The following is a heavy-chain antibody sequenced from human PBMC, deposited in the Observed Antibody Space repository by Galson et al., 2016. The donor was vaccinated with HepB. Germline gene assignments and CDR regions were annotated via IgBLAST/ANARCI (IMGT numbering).Heavy chain of an antibody. D-gene: IGHD3-16*01. CDR2: IDDSGNI. V-gene: IGHV4-59*13. CDR3: ARDVGHLYDLRFFYGMDV. Sequence: SETLSLTCSVSGASTENNQWSWIRQPPGKELEWIGYIDDSGNIKYSPSLQSRVTISIDASKNQFSLNVTSVTGGDTAVYFCARDVGHLYDLRFFYGMDVWGQGTTVTVS. CDR1: GASTENNQ. J-gene: IGHJ6*02.